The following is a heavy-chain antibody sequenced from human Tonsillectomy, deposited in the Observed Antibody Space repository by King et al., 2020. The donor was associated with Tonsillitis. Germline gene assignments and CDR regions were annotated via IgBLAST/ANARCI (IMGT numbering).Heavy chain of an antibody. CDR2: ISGSGGST. Sequence: VQLVESGGGLVQPGGSLRLSCAASGFTFSSYAMSWVRQAPGKGLECVSSISGSGGSTNYADSVKGRFTISRDNSKNTLYLQMKSLRVEDTAVCYCARNIGYSYGPGDYWGQGTLDTVS. CDR3: ARNIGYSYGPGDY. V-gene: IGHV3-23*04. J-gene: IGHJ4*02. CDR1: GFTFSSYA. D-gene: IGHD5-18*01.